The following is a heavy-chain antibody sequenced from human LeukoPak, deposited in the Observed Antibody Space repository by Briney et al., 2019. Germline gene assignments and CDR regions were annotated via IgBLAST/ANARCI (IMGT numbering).Heavy chain of an antibody. CDR3: ARPQVPYGSGSYYTDYGMDV. Sequence: QSGGSLRLSCAASGFTFSSYSMNWVRQAPGKGLEWVSYISSSSSTIYYADSVKGRFTISRDNAKNSPYLQMNSLRAEDTAVYYCARPQVPYGSGSYYTDYGMDVWGQGTTVTVSS. V-gene: IGHV3-48*04. J-gene: IGHJ6*02. CDR2: ISSSSSTI. CDR1: GFTFSSYS. D-gene: IGHD3-10*01.